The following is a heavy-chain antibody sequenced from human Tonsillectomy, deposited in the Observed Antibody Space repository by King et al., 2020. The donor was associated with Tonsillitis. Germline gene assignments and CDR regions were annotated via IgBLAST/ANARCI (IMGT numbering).Heavy chain of an antibody. D-gene: IGHD1-26*01. V-gene: IGHV4-39*07. CDR1: GGSISSGYYY. Sequence: QLQESGPGLVKPSETLSLTCTVSGGSISSGYYYWGWIRQPPGKGLEWIGSVYHSGSTYDKPSLKSRVTISVDTSKNHFSLQLTSVTAADTAVYYCARAGPQTGSHYTFDHWGQGTLVTVSS. J-gene: IGHJ4*02. CDR3: ARAGPQTGSHYTFDH. CDR2: VYHSGST.